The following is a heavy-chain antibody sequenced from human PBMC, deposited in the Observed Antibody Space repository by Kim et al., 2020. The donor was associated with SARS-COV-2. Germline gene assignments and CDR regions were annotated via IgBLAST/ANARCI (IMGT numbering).Heavy chain of an antibody. J-gene: IGHJ4*02. Sequence: GGSLRHSCAASGFTFSTYSMTWVRQAPGKGLEWVSLITNSGGSTYYADSVKGRFTISRDNSKNTVYLQMNSLRDEDTAVYYCAKDLAAAATYWGQGTLVT. V-gene: IGHV3-23*01. CDR3: AKDLAAAATY. CDR2: ITNSGGST. CDR1: GFTFSTYS. D-gene: IGHD6-13*01.